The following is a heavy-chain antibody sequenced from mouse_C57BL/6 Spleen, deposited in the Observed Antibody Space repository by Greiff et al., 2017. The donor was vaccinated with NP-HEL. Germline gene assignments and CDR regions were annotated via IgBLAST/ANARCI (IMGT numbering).Heavy chain of an antibody. J-gene: IGHJ4*01. CDR3: ARGDDDYGSFYAMDY. Sequence: QVQLQQPGAELVKPGASVKMSCKASGYTFTSYWITWVKQRPGQGLEWIGDIYPGSGSTNYNEKFKSKATLTVDTSSSTAYMQLSSLTSEDSAVYYCARGDDDYGSFYAMDYWGQGTSVTVSS. V-gene: IGHV1-55*01. CDR2: IYPGSGST. D-gene: IGHD1-1*01. CDR1: GYTFTSYW.